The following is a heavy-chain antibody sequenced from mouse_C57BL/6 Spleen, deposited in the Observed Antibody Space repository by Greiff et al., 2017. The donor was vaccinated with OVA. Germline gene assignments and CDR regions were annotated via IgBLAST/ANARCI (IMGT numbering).Heavy chain of an antibody. D-gene: IGHD1-1*01. Sequence: VQLQQPGAELVKPGASVKLSCKASGYTFTSYWMHWVKQRPGRGLEWIGRIDPYSGGTKYNEKFKSKATLTVDKPASTAYMQLSSLTSEDSSVYYCARFYYSSSFWYFDVWGTGTTVTVSS. V-gene: IGHV1-72*01. J-gene: IGHJ1*03. CDR2: IDPYSGGT. CDR1: GYTFTSYW. CDR3: ARFYYSSSFWYFDV.